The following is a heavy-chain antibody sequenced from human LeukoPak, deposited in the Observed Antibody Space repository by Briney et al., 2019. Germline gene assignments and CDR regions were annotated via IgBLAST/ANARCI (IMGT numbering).Heavy chain of an antibody. CDR1: GGSISSYY. D-gene: IGHD5-24*01. CDR2: IYYSGST. Sequence: SETLSLTCTVSGGSISSYYWSWIRQPPGKGLEWIGYIYYSGSTNYNPSLKSRVTISVDTSKNQFSLKLSSVTAADTAVYYCARGDGYNIHYFNYWGQGTLVTVSS. J-gene: IGHJ4*02. V-gene: IGHV4-59*12. CDR3: ARGDGYNIHYFNY.